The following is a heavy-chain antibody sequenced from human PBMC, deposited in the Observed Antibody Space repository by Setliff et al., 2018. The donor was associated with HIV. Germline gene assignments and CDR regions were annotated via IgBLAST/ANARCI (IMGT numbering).Heavy chain of an antibody. CDR1: GGSFKTYA. J-gene: IGHJ6*03. Sequence: GASVKVSCKASGGSFKTYAINWVRQAPGQGLEWMGGIIPIFGTATYAQKFQGRVTITADESTNTAYMELRSLRSDDTAVYYCARAREMATINYHYNYLDVWGKGTTVTVSS. V-gene: IGHV1-69*13. D-gene: IGHD5-12*01. CDR3: ARAREMATINYHYNYLDV. CDR2: IIPIFGTA.